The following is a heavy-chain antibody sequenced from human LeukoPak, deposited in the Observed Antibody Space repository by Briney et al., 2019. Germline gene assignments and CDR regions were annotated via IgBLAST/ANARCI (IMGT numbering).Heavy chain of an antibody. CDR3: ARGSRITMFGVVKFDY. V-gene: IGHV3-48*03. CDR1: GFTFSSYE. J-gene: IGHJ4*02. Sequence: GGSLRLSCAASGFTFSSYEMNWVRQAPGKGLEWVSDISSGGSTIYYAASVKGRFTISRDNAKNSLYLKMNSLRAEDTGVYYCARGSRITMFGVVKFDYWGQGTLVTASS. D-gene: IGHD3-3*01. CDR2: ISSGGSTI.